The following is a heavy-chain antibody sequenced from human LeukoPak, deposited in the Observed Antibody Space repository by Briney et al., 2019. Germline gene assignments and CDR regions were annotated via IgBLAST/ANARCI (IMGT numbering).Heavy chain of an antibody. CDR2: VYYTGST. CDR1: GGSFSGYY. CDR3: ARGATATTPFFDY. V-gene: IGHV4-59*01. D-gene: IGHD5-24*01. Sequence: SETLSLTCAVYGGSFSGYYWSWIRQPPGKGLEWIGYVYYTGSTDFNPSLKSRVTMSLDTSRNQFSLKLTSLTAADTAVYYCARGATATTPFFDYWGQGTLVTVSS. J-gene: IGHJ4*02.